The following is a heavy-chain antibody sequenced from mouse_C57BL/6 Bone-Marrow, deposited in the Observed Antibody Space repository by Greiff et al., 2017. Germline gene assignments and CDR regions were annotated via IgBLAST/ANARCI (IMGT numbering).Heavy chain of an antibody. Sequence: QVQLQQPGAELVKPGASVKLSCKASGYTFTSYWMHWVKQRPGQGLEWIGMIHPNSGSTNYNEKFKSKATLTVDKSSSTAYMQLSSLSSEDSAVFYCARGGWLLLLYYWGQGTTLTVSS. J-gene: IGHJ2*01. D-gene: IGHD2-3*01. CDR1: GYTFTSYW. CDR3: ARGGWLLLLYY. CDR2: IHPNSGST. V-gene: IGHV1-64*01.